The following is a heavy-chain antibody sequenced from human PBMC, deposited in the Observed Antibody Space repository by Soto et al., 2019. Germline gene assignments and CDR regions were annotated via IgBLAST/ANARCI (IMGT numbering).Heavy chain of an antibody. Sequence: ASVKVXCKASGYTLTSYAMNWVRQAPGQGLEWMGWINTNTGNPTYAQGFTGRFVFSLDTSVSTAYLQICSLKAEDTAVYYCARNNPSSSWAFDIWGQGTMVTVSS. D-gene: IGHD6-13*01. CDR1: GYTLTSYA. V-gene: IGHV7-4-1*01. CDR3: ARNNPSSSWAFDI. CDR2: INTNTGNP. J-gene: IGHJ3*02.